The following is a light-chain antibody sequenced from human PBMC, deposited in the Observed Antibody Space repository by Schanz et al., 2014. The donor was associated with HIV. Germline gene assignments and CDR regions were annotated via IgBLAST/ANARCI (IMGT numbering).Light chain of an antibody. V-gene: IGLV2-14*03. CDR1: SRDVGGHNY. CDR2: DVN. Sequence: QSVLTQPASVSGSPGQSITIYCSGTSRDVGGHNYVSWYQQYPGKVPKLIIYDVNNRPSGISDRFSASKSGNTASLTISGLPAEDEADYYCCSFTSSNTLLFGGGTKLTVL. J-gene: IGLJ2*01. CDR3: CSFTSSNTLL.